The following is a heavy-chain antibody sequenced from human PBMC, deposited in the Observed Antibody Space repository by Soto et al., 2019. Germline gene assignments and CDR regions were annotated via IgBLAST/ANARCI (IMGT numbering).Heavy chain of an antibody. V-gene: IGHV1-18*01. CDR2: ISGYNGNA. Sequence: QVQLVQSGTEMKKPGASVKVSCKASGYTFTSYGISWVRQAPGQGLEWMGWISGYNGNANYAQKLQGRVTMTTDTSTRTVYMELRSLRSDDTAVYYCVSSFDIWGQGTMVTVSS. J-gene: IGHJ3*02. CDR3: VSSFDI. CDR1: GYTFTSYG.